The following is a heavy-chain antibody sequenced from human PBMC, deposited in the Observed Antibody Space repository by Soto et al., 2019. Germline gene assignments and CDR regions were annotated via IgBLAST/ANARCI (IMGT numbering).Heavy chain of an antibody. CDR2: ITVGDVI. V-gene: IGHV3-66*01. Sequence: EVQLVDSGGGLVQPGGSLRLSCAASGFSVSNYHMNWVRQAPGKGPEWVSIITVGDVIYYADSVKGRFTISRDISRNTVYLQMNSLRGDDTAVYYCAGGRDYSKGGDHWGQGTLVIVSS. D-gene: IGHD4-4*01. CDR1: GFSVSNYH. CDR3: AGGRDYSKGGDH. J-gene: IGHJ4*02.